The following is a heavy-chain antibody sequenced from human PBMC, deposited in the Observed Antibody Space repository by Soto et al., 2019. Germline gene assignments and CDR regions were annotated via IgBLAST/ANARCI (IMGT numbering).Heavy chain of an antibody. CDR3: ARYCSSTSCYALWYFDL. Sequence: QVQLQESGPGLVKPSETLSLTCTVSGGSISSYYWSWIRQPPGKGLEWIGYIYYSGSTNYNPSLKSRVTISVDTSKNQFSLKLSSVPAADTAVYYCARYCSSTSCYALWYFDLWGRGTLVTVSS. J-gene: IGHJ2*01. V-gene: IGHV4-59*08. CDR1: GGSISSYY. CDR2: IYYSGST. D-gene: IGHD2-2*01.